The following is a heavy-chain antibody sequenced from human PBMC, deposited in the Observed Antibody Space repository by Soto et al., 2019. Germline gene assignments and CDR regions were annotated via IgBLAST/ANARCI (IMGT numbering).Heavy chain of an antibody. CDR3: ENRIYGDYPGY. Sequence: EVQLLESGGGWVQPGGFLRLSCAASGLTFSSYAMSWVRQAPGKWLEGVSAISGSGGSTYYADAVKGRFTISRDNSKNTLYLQMNSLRAEDTAVYYCENRIYGDYPGYGGKGTLVTVSS. J-gene: IGHJ4*02. D-gene: IGHD4-17*01. CDR2: ISGSGGST. V-gene: IGHV3-23*01. CDR1: GLTFSSYA.